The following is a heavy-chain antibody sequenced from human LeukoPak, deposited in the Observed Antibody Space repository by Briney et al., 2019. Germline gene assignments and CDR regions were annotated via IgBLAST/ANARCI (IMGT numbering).Heavy chain of an antibody. CDR3: ARRLSAHCFDH. J-gene: IGHJ4*02. CDR2: TNHRGDA. Sequence: SETLSLTCDFSGSSFGPYYRSWIRQSPVKGLEWIGETNHRGDASYNPSLKSRVTVSVDTSKNQFSLRLTSVTAADTAVYYCARRLSAHCFDHWGQGTLVTVSS. CDR1: GSSFGPYY. V-gene: IGHV4-34*01.